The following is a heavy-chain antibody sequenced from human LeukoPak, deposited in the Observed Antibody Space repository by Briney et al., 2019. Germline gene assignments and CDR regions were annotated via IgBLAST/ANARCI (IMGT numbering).Heavy chain of an antibody. CDR3: ARGGRGSAAVVAPRSFDI. CDR1: GFAVSSTH. CDR2: TYTGGNS. V-gene: IGHV3-53*01. Sequence: GGSLRLSCEASGFAVSSTHMVWVRQAPGKGLEWVSVTYTGGNSYYAGSVQGRFIISRDISKNTLYLQMNNLRAEDSALYYCARGGRGSAAVVAPRSFDIWGQGTMVTVSS. J-gene: IGHJ3*02. D-gene: IGHD3-22*01.